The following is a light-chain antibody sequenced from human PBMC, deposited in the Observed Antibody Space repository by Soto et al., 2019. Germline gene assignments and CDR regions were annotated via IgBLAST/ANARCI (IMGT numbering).Light chain of an antibody. Sequence: DIQMTQSPSTLSASVGDRVTITCRASQSIGSHLAWYQQKPGKAPNLLIHTASSLQSGVPSRFSGSGSGTEFTLTSSSLQPDDFATYYCQQYDSDSTFGQGTKVEIK. V-gene: IGKV1-5*03. CDR3: QQYDSDST. CDR1: QSIGSH. J-gene: IGKJ1*01. CDR2: TAS.